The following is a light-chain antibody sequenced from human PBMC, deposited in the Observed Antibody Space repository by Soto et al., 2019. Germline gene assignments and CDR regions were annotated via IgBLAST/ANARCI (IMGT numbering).Light chain of an antibody. V-gene: IGLV1-40*01. CDR3: QSYASTLSARYV. CDR2: GNN. J-gene: IGLJ1*01. CDR1: SSNIGAGYD. Sequence: QSVLTQPPSVSGAPGQRVTISCTGSSSNIGAGYDVHWYQQRPGTAPKLLIFGNNNRPSGVPDRFSGSKSGTSASLAITGLQAEDEGDYYCQSYASTLSARYVFGSGTKLTVL.